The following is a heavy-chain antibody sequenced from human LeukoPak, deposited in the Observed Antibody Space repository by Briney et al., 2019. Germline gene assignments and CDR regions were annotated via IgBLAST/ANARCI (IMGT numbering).Heavy chain of an antibody. J-gene: IGHJ4*02. CDR3: AREGKQQLVRGFDC. Sequence: SETLSLTCTVSGGSISSYYWSWVRQPPGKGLEWIGYIYYSGSTNYNPSLKSRVTISVDTSKNQFSLKLSSVTAADTAVYYCAREGKQQLVRGFDCWGQGTLVTVSS. CDR1: GGSISSYY. V-gene: IGHV4-59*12. CDR2: IYYSGST. D-gene: IGHD6-13*01.